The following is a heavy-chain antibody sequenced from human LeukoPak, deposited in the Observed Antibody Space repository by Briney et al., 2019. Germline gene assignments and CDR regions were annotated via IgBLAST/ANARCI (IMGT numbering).Heavy chain of an antibody. CDR1: GGSFSGYY. J-gene: IGHJ6*03. CDR2: INHSGST. Sequence: ASETLSLTCAVYGGSFSGYYWSWIRQPPGKGLEWIGEINHSGSTNYNPSLKSRVTISVDTSKNQFSLKLTSVTAADTAVYYCARTTEGGYTYGYFYYYYMDVWGKGTTVTISS. CDR3: ARTTEGGYTYGYFYYYYMDV. D-gene: IGHD5-18*01. V-gene: IGHV4-34*01.